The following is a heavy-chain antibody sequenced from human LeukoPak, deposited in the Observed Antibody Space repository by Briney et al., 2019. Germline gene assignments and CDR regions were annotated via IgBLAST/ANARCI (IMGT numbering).Heavy chain of an antibody. Sequence: GGSLRLSCVASGFTFSSYTMNWVRQAPGRGLEWVSSISSGSNYIYYADSVKGRFTISRDNSENTLYLQVNSPRAEDTALYYCAKGPDKSYYFYYMDVWGKGTTVTVSS. CDR2: ISSGSNYI. D-gene: IGHD3-9*01. CDR1: GFTFSSYT. V-gene: IGHV3-21*04. CDR3: AKGPDKSYYFYYMDV. J-gene: IGHJ6*03.